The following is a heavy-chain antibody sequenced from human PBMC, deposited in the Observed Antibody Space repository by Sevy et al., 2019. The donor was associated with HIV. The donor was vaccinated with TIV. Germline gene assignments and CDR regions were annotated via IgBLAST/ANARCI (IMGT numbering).Heavy chain of an antibody. J-gene: IGHJ4*02. D-gene: IGHD6-13*01. CDR2: ASSDGSYT. CDR3: ARDGGYSPNWYIAY. Sequence: GGSLRLSCAASGFTFTTYGMHWVRQAPGKGLEWVAVASSDGSYTSYAGSGKGRFTISRDNSRNTLYLQINNLRAGDTFVYYCARDGGYSPNWYIAYWGQGILLTVSS. V-gene: IGHV3-30*03. CDR1: GFTFTTYG.